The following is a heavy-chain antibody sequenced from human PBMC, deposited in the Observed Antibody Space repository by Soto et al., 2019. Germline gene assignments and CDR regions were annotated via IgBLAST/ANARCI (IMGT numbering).Heavy chain of an antibody. V-gene: IGHV1-8*01. D-gene: IGHD4-4*01. CDR1: GYTFTSYD. J-gene: IGHJ6*03. CDR2: MNPDSGDT. CDR3: ARVDSNYYYYYMDV. Sequence: ASVKVSCKASGYTFTSYDINWVRPDTGQGLEWMGWMNPDSGDTGYAQKFQGRVTMTRNTSIGTAYMELSSLRSEDTAVYYCARVDSNYYYYYMDVWGKGTTVTVSS.